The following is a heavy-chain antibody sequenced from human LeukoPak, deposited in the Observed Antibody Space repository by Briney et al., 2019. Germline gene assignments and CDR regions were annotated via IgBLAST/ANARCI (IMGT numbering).Heavy chain of an antibody. V-gene: IGHV2-5*02. J-gene: IGHJ5*02. CDR3: AHSVTIVATISEWFDP. CDR1: GFSLSTRGVG. CDR2: IYWDDDK. Sequence: SGPTLVNPTQPLTLTCTFSGFSLSTRGVGVGWIRQPPGKALEWLALIYWDDDKRYSPSLKSRLTITKDTSKNQVVLTMTNMDPVDTATYYCAHSVTIVATISEWFDPWGQGTLVTVSS. D-gene: IGHD5-12*01.